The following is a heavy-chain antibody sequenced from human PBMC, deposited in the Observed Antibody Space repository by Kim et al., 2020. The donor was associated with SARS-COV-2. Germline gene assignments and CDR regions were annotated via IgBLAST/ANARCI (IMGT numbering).Heavy chain of an antibody. CDR3: AKDRSDFNPPYIHLGVDV. Sequence: GGSLRLSCAASGFSFSDYAMSWVRLAPGKGLEWVSSISGNSVRTHFAGSVRGRFAISRDNSKNTLYLQMNTVRVEDTARYYCAKDRSDFNPPYIHLGVDVWGQGIAVIVSS. CDR1: GFSFSDYA. J-gene: IGHJ6*02. V-gene: IGHV3-23*01. D-gene: IGHD3-16*01. CDR2: ISGNSVRT.